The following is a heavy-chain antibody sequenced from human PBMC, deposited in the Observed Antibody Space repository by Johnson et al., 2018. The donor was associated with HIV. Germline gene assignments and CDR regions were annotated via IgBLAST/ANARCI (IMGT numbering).Heavy chain of an antibody. J-gene: IGHJ3*02. CDR2: ISYAGSSK. CDR3: ARTPSAGVDNHDPLDI. D-gene: IGHD3-3*01. V-gene: IGHV3-30*04. Sequence: QVQLVESGGGGVQPGGSLRLSCAASGFTFSRKAMHWVRHTPGKGLEWVAVISYAGSSKYYADSVKGRFPISRDNSKNTLYLQMNSLRVEDTAMFYCARTPSAGVDNHDPLDIWGQGTMVTVSS. CDR1: GFTFSRKA.